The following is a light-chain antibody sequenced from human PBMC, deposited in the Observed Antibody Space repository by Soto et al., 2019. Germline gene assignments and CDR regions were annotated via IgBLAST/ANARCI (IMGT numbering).Light chain of an antibody. Sequence: QSALTQPASVSGSPGQSITISCTGTSSDVGGYTYVSWYQQHPGKAPRLMIYEVSYRPSGVSDRFSGSKSGNTASLTISGRQAEDEADYYCRSYASSGTLVFGTGTQLPVL. CDR1: SSDVGGYTY. V-gene: IGLV2-14*01. CDR2: EVS. J-gene: IGLJ1*01. CDR3: RSYASSGTLV.